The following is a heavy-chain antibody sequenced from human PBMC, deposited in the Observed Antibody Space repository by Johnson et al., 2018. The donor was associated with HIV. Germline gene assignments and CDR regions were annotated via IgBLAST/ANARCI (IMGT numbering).Heavy chain of an antibody. J-gene: IGHJ3*02. CDR1: GFIVRSNY. CDR2: ISSSGSTI. D-gene: IGHD6-13*01. V-gene: IGHV3-11*04. Sequence: QVQLVESGGGVVRPGGSLRLSCAASGFIVRSNYMSWVRQAPGKGLEWISYISSSGSTIYYADSVKGRFTNSRDNAKNSLYLQMKRLRVEDTAVYYCARDFGGSSWYESGAFDIWGQGTMVTVSS. CDR3: ARDFGGSSWYESGAFDI.